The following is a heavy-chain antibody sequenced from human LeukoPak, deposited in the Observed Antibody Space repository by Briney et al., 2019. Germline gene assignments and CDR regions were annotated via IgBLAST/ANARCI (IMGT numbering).Heavy chain of an antibody. D-gene: IGHD2-2*01. V-gene: IGHV4-34*01. CDR3: ARVRYCSSTSCP. CDR1: GGSFSGYY. Sequence: ASETLSLNCTVSGGSFSGYYWTWIRQPPGKGLEWIGEINHSGSTNYNPSLKSRVTISVDTSKNQFSLKLSSVTAADTAVYYCARVRYCSSTSCPWGQGTLVTVSS. J-gene: IGHJ5*02. CDR2: INHSGST.